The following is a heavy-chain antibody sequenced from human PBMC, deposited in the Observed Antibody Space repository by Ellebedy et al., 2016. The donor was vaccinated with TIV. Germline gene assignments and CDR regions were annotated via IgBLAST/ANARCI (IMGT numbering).Heavy chain of an antibody. CDR3: ANSARWYYYYGMDV. D-gene: IGHD4-23*01. J-gene: IGHJ6*02. CDR1: GFTFSSYG. Sequence: GESLKISXAASGFTFSSYGMHWVRQAPGKGLEWVAVIWYDGSNKYYADSVKGRFTISRDNAKNSLYLQMNSLRAEDTAVYYCANSARWYYYYGMDVWGQGTTVTVSS. V-gene: IGHV3-33*06. CDR2: IWYDGSNK.